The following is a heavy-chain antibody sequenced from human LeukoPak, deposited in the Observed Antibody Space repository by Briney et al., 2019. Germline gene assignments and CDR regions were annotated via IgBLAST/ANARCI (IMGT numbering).Heavy chain of an antibody. CDR3: AKLLWFGAPQTDDAFDI. J-gene: IGHJ3*02. CDR2: ISYDGSNK. CDR1: GFTFSSYG. D-gene: IGHD3-10*01. V-gene: IGHV3-30*18. Sequence: GGSLRLSCAASGFTFSSYGMHWVRQAPGKGLEWVAVISYDGSNKYYADSVKGRFTISRDNSKNTLYLQMNSLRPEDTAVYYCAKLLWFGAPQTDDAFDIRGQGTMVAVSP.